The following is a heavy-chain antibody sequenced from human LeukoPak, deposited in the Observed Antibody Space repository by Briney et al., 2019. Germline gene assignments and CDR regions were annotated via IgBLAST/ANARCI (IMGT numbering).Heavy chain of an antibody. CDR2: IYYSGST. J-gene: IGHJ6*02. CDR3: ARECSSISCYGYGMDV. D-gene: IGHD2-2*01. CDR1: GGSISSGGYY. Sequence: SETPSLTCTVSGGSISSGGYYWTWVRQHPGKGLEWIGYIYYSGSTYYNPSLKSRVTISVDTSKNQFSLKLSSVTAADTAVYYCARECSSISCYGYGMDVWGQGTTVTVSS. V-gene: IGHV4-31*03.